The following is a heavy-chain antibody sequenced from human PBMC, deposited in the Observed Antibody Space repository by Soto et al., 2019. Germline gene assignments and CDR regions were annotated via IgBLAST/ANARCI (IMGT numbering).Heavy chain of an antibody. Sequence: EVQLLESGGGLVQPGGSLRLSCAASGFTFSSYAMSWVRQAPGKGQEWVSAISGSGGSTYYADSVKGRFTISRDNSKNTMYLQMNSLRAEDTAVYYCAKGYWAPGVVDETTNFDYWGQGNLVTVS. V-gene: IGHV3-23*01. CDR2: ISGSGGST. D-gene: IGHD3-3*01. CDR3: AKGYWAPGVVDETTNFDY. J-gene: IGHJ4*02. CDR1: GFTFSSYA.